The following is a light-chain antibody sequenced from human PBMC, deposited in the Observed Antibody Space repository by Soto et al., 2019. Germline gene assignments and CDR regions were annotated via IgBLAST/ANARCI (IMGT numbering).Light chain of an antibody. CDR3: RSYTSSRTLYV. V-gene: IGLV2-14*01. J-gene: IGLJ1*01. CDR2: DVS. Sequence: QSALTQPACVSGSPGQSITISCTGTSSDVGGYNYVSWYQQHPGKAPKLMIYDVSNRPSGVSNRFSGSKSGNTASLTISGLQAEDEADYYCRSYTSSRTLYVFGTGTKLTV. CDR1: SSDVGGYNY.